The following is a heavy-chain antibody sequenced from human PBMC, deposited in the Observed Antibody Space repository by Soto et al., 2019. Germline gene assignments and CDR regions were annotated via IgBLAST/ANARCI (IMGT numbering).Heavy chain of an antibody. CDR1: GYTFTSYD. Sequence: ASVKVSCKASGYTFTSYDINWVRQATGQGLEWMGWMNPNSGNTGYAQKFQGRVTMTRNTSISTAYMELSSLRSEDTAVYYCARDRVVCSGGSCYHHHFLLAFCGQGTTVTVSS. J-gene: IGHJ6*02. D-gene: IGHD2-15*01. CDR3: ARDRVVCSGGSCYHHHFLLAF. V-gene: IGHV1-8*01. CDR2: MNPNSGNT.